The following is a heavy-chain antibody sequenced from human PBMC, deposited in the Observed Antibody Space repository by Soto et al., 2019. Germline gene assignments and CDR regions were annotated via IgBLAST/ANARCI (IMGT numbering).Heavy chain of an antibody. CDR2: IIPILGIA. Sequence: QVQLVQSGAEVKKPGSSVKVSCKASGGTFSSYTISWVRQAPGQGLEWMGRIIPILGIANYAQKFQGRVTITADKSTSTAYMELSSLRSEDTAVYYCARGGNDILTGFCSYWGQGTLVTVSS. CDR3: ARGGNDILTGFCSY. J-gene: IGHJ4*02. CDR1: GGTFSSYT. D-gene: IGHD3-9*01. V-gene: IGHV1-69*02.